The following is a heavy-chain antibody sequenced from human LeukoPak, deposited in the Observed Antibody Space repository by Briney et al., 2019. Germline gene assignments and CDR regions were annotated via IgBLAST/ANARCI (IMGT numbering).Heavy chain of an antibody. V-gene: IGHV1-69*05. J-gene: IGHJ5*02. CDR2: IIPVFGTA. CDR1: GGTFSSDS. CDR3: ARDRRAQLNNWFDL. Sequence: ASVKVSCKASGGTFSSDSFSWVRQAPGQGLEWMGGIIPVFGTARYAQKFQGRVMITTDESTSTAYMELSSLRSDDTAVYYCARDRRAQLNNWFDLWGQGTLVTVSS.